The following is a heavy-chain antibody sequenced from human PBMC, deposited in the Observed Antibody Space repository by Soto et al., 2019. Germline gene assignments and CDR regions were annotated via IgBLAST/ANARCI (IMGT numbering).Heavy chain of an antibody. CDR3: ARDPGSGSPFDY. J-gene: IGHJ4*02. V-gene: IGHV1-3*01. CDR2: INAGNGNT. CDR1: GYSFTSYD. D-gene: IGHD3-10*01. Sequence: GASVKVSCKASGYSFTSYDINWVRQATGRGLEWMGWINAGNGNTKYSQKFQGRVTITRDTSASTAYMELSSLRSEDTAVYYCARDPGSGSPFDYWGQGTLVTVSS.